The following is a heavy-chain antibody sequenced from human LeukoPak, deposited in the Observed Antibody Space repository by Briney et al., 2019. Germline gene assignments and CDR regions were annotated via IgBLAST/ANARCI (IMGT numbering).Heavy chain of an antibody. J-gene: IGHJ6*03. CDR2: ISHSGTT. CDR3: AREVGNSYYYYYMDV. Sequence: SETLSLTCTVSGGSFSSYIYPWGWIRQPPGKGLEWIGSISHSGTTYYNPSLKSRVTISIDTSKSQFSLKLNSVTAADTAVYYCAREVGNSYYYYYMDVWGRGTTVTVSS. D-gene: IGHD1-14*01. V-gene: IGHV4-39*07. CDR1: GGSFSSYIYP.